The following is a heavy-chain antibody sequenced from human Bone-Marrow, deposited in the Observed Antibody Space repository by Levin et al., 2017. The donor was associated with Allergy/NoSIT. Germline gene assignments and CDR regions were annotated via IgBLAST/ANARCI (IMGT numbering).Heavy chain of an antibody. V-gene: IGHV3-11*01. Sequence: SCAASGFTFSDYYMSWIRQAPGKGLEWVSYISSSGSTIYYADSVKGRFTISRDNAKNSLYLQMNSLRAEDTAVYYCARDLYYYDSSGSANYYYYYGMDVWGQGTTVTVSS. D-gene: IGHD3-22*01. J-gene: IGHJ6*02. CDR1: GFTFSDYY. CDR2: ISSSGSTI. CDR3: ARDLYYYDSSGSANYYYYYGMDV.